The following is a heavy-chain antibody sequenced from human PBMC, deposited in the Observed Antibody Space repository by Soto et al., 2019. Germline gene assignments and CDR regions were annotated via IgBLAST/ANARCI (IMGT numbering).Heavy chain of an antibody. CDR1: GDSISSGAYS. Sequence: HLQLQESGSGLVRPSQTLSLTCAVSGDSISSGAYSWSWIRQPPGKGLEWIGYIYARGSTYYNPSLKSRVTMSVDRSKNQFSLNLSSVTAADTAVYFCASTLDYGGSAGSNWFDPWGQGTLVTVSS. V-gene: IGHV4-30-2*01. J-gene: IGHJ5*02. CDR2: IYARGST. D-gene: IGHD4-17*01. CDR3: ASTLDYGGSAGSNWFDP.